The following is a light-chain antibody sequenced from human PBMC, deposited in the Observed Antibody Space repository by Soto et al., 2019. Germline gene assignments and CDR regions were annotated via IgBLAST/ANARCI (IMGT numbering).Light chain of an antibody. CDR2: GNT. CDR3: QSNDSSLSAWV. CDR1: SSNIGAGYD. Sequence: QSVLTQPPSVSGAPGQRVTISCTASSSNIGAGYDVHWYQQLPGTAPKLLIYGNTNRPSGVPDRFSGSKSGTSASLAITGLQAEDEADYYCQSNDSSLSAWVFGGGTKLTVL. V-gene: IGLV1-40*01. J-gene: IGLJ3*02.